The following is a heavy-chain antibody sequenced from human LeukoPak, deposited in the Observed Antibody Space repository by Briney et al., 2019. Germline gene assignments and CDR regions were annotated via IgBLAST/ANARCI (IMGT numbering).Heavy chain of an antibody. J-gene: IGHJ4*02. D-gene: IGHD3-16*02. CDR3: ARGRYYDYVWGSYRQRYFDY. CDR2: SNHSGST. Sequence: SETLSLTCAVYGGSFSGYYWSWIRQPPGKGLEWIGESNHSGSTNYNPSLKSRVTISVDTSKNQFSLKLSSVTAADTAVYYCARGRYYDYVWGSYRQRYFDYWGQGTLLTVSS. CDR1: GGSFSGYY. V-gene: IGHV4-34*01.